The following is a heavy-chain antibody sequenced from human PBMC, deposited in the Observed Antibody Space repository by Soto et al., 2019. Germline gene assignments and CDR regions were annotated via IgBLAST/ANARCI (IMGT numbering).Heavy chain of an antibody. V-gene: IGHV1-18*04. CDR1: GYTFTGYY. D-gene: IGHD3-3*01. Sequence: ASVKDSCKASGYTFTGYYMHWVRQAPGQGLEWMGWISAYNGNTNYAQKLQGRVTMTTDTSTSTAYMELRSLRAEDTTVYYCAREIERLLGYWGQGTLVTVSS. CDR2: ISAYNGNT. CDR3: AREIERLLGY. J-gene: IGHJ4*02.